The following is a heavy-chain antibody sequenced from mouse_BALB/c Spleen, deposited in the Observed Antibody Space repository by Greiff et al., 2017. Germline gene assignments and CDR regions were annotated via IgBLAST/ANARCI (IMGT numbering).Heavy chain of an antibody. CDR2: IDPANGNT. CDR1: GFNIKDTY. J-gene: IGHJ3*01. CDR3: ARDYDYDVRFAY. V-gene: IGHV14-3*02. Sequence: EVQLQQSGAELVKPGASVKLSCTASGFNIKDTYMHWVKQRPEQGLEWIGRIDPANGNTKYDPKFQGKATITADTSSNTAYLQLSSLTSEDTAVYYCARDYDYDVRFAYWGQGTLVTVSA. D-gene: IGHD2-4*01.